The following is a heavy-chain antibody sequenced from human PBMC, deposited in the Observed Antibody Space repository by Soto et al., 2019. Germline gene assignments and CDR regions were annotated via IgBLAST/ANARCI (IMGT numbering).Heavy chain of an antibody. J-gene: IGHJ6*02. D-gene: IGHD3-3*01. Sequence: GSVKVYFKVSGYPVTELSMHLVRQAPGKGLEWMGGFDPEDGETIYAQKFQGRVTMTEDTSTDTAYMELSSLRSEDTAVYYCATGHLRRFLMDVWAQGTTVTSP. V-gene: IGHV1-24*01. CDR3: ATGHLRRFLMDV. CDR1: GYPVTELS. CDR2: FDPEDGET.